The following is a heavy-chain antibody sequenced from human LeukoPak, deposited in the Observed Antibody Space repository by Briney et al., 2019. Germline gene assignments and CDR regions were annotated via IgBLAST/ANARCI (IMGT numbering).Heavy chain of an antibody. D-gene: IGHD1-26*01. J-gene: IGHJ4*02. CDR2: ISSSSSYI. CDR1: GFTFSSYS. CDR3: ARDILGSQTPFGY. Sequence: GGSLRLSCAASGFTFSSYSMNWVRQAPGKGLAWVSSISSSSSYIYYADSVKGRFTISRDNARNSLYLQMNSLRAEDTAVYYCARDILGSQTPFGYWGQGTLVTVSS. V-gene: IGHV3-21*01.